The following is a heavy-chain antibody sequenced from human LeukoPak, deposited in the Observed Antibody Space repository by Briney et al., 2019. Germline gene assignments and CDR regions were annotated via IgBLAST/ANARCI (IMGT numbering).Heavy chain of an antibody. Sequence: GASVKVSCKASGGTFSSYAISWVRQAPGQGLEWMGGIIPIFGTANYAQKFQGRVTITADESTSTAYMELSSLRSEDTAVYYCARELVVVPAYYYGMDVWGQGTTVTVSS. J-gene: IGHJ6*02. CDR1: GGTFSSYA. CDR3: ARELVVVPAYYYGMDV. CDR2: IIPIFGTA. V-gene: IGHV1-69*13. D-gene: IGHD2-2*01.